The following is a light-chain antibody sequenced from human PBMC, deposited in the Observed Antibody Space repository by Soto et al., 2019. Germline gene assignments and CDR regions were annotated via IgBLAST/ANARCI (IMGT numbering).Light chain of an antibody. CDR2: DAS. J-gene: IGKJ1*01. CDR1: QSVSSY. Sequence: EIVLTQSPATLSLSPGERATLSCRASQSVSSYLAWYQQKPGQAPRLLIYDASNRATGIPARFSGSGSGTDFTLTISSLESEDFAVYYCQQRSNWPPWTFGQGPKVEIK. V-gene: IGKV3-11*01. CDR3: QQRSNWPPWT.